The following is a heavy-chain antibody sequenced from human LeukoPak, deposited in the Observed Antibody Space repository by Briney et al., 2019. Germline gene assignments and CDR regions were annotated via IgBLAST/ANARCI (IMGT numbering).Heavy chain of an antibody. CDR1: GYTFTSYG. J-gene: IGHJ5*02. CDR2: ISAYNGNT. V-gene: IGHV1-18*01. D-gene: IGHD3-22*01. Sequence: ASVKVSCKASGYTFTSYGISWVRQAPGQGLEWMGWISAYNGNTNYAQKFQGRVTITADKSTSTAYMELSSLRSEDTAVYYCARVPRGDYYDSSGYYYPWGQGTLVTVSS. CDR3: ARVPRGDYYDSSGYYYP.